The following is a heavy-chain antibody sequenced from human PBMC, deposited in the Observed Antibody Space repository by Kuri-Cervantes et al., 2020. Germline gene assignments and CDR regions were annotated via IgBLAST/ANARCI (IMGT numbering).Heavy chain of an antibody. CDR2: ISSSSSTI. Sequence: GGSLRLSCAASGFTFSSYSMNWVRQAPGKGLEWVSYISSSSSTIYYADSVKGRFTISRDNAKNSLYLQMNSLRAEDTAVYYCAKVFYERKHPIYGMDVWGQGTTVTVSS. CDR3: AKVFYERKHPIYGMDV. J-gene: IGHJ6*02. CDR1: GFTFSSYS. D-gene: IGHD3-3*01. V-gene: IGHV3-48*01.